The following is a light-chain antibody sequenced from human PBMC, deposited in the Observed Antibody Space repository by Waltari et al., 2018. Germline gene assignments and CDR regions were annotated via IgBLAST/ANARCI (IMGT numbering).Light chain of an antibody. CDR1: QSVSSSY. CDR3: QQYGSSPRT. Sequence: EIVLTQSPGTLSLFPGERATLSCRASQSVSSSYLAWYQQKPGQAPRLLIYDASSRATGIPDRFSGSGSGTDFTLTISRLEPEDFALYYCQQYGSSPRTFGQGTKVEIK. CDR2: DAS. J-gene: IGKJ1*01. V-gene: IGKV3-20*01.